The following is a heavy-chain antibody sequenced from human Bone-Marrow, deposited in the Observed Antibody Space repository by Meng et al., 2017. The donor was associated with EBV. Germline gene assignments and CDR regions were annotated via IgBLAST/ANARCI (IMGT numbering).Heavy chain of an antibody. J-gene: IGHJ4*02. CDR3: ASGYYGSGSYLG. D-gene: IGHD3-10*01. Sequence: VYMVQSGAAVHMPGCVVKVSCMASGGTFSSYAISWVRQAHGQGLEWMGGIIPIFGTANYTQKFQGRFKITADKSTSTAYMELSSLRSEDTAVYYCASGYYGSGSYLGWGQGTLVTVSS. V-gene: IGHV1-69*06. CDR2: IIPIFGTA. CDR1: GGTFSSYA.